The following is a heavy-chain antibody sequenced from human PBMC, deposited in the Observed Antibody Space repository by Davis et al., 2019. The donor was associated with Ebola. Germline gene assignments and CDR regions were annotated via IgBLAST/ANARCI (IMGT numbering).Heavy chain of an antibody. J-gene: IGHJ6*02. D-gene: IGHD2-15*01. CDR1: GGSISSSSYY. V-gene: IGHV4-39*07. CDR2: INHSGST. CDR3: ARGRRVVVAATYYYYYGMDV. Sequence: SETLSLTCTVSGGSISSSSYYWSWIRQPPGKGLEWIGEINHSGSTNYNPSLKSRVTISVDTSKNQFSLKLSSVTAADTAVYYCARGRRVVVAATYYYYYGMDVWGQGTTVTVSS.